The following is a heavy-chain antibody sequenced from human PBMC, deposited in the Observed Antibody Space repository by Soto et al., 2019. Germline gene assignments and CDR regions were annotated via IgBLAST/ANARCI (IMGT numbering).Heavy chain of an antibody. CDR1: GGTFSSYA. CDR2: IIPIFGTA. Sequence: ASVKVSCKASGGTFSSYAISWVRQAPGQGLEWMGGIIPIFGTANYAQKFQGRVTITADESTSTAYMELSSLRSEDTAVYYCARDGRGSSYGICEDYWAQGTLVTVSS. CDR3: ARDGRGSSYGICEDY. V-gene: IGHV1-69*13. D-gene: IGHD6-6*01. J-gene: IGHJ4*02.